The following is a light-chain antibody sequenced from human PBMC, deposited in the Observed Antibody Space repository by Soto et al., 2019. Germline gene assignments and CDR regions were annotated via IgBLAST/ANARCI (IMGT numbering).Light chain of an antibody. CDR1: SSDIGGYYY. CDR3: AAWDDSLNAL. V-gene: IGLV2-14*01. CDR2: QVT. Sequence: QSVLTQPASVSGSPGQSITTSCTGTSSDIGGYYYVSWYQHHPGKAPKLIIYQVTNRPSGVSHRFSGSKSGNTASLTISGLQAEDEADYYCAAWDDSLNALFGTGTKVTVL. J-gene: IGLJ1*01.